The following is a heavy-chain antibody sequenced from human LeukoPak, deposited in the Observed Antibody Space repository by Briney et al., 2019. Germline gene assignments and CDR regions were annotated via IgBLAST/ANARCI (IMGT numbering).Heavy chain of an antibody. CDR3: AREKAMALLHYYYGMDV. CDR1: GFTFSSYG. D-gene: IGHD2-8*01. Sequence: GGSLRLSCAASGFTFSSYGMHWVRQAPGKGLEWVAVIWYDGSNKYYADSVKGRFTISRDNSKNTLYLQMNSLRAEDTAVYYCAREKAMALLHYYYGMDVWGQGTTVTVSS. V-gene: IGHV3-33*08. J-gene: IGHJ6*02. CDR2: IWYDGSNK.